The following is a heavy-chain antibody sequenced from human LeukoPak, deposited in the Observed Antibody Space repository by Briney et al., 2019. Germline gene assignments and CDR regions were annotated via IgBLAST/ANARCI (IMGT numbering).Heavy chain of an antibody. CDR2: IYTSGST. V-gene: IGHV4-4*07. Sequence: PSETLSLTCTVPGGSISSYYWSWIRQPAGKGLEWIGRIYTSGSTNYNPSLKSRVTMSVDTSKNQFSLKLSSVTAADTAVYYCARGGGSYENTYYFDYWGQGTLVTVSS. CDR3: ARGGGSYENTYYFDY. J-gene: IGHJ4*02. D-gene: IGHD1-26*01. CDR1: GGSISSYY.